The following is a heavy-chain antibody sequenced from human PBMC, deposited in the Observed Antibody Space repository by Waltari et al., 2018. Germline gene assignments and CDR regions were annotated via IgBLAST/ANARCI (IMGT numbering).Heavy chain of an antibody. CDR2: IYYSGST. J-gene: IGHJ6*04. CDR3: ARDGWAAPV. D-gene: IGHD6-6*01. Sequence: QLQLQESGPGLVTPSETLSLTCTVPGGPISSRSYYWGWIRQPPGKGLEWIGSIYYSGSTYYNPSLKSRVTISVDTSKNQFSLKLSSVTAADTAVYYCARDGWAAPVWGKGTTVTISS. V-gene: IGHV4-39*07. CDR1: GGPISSRSYY.